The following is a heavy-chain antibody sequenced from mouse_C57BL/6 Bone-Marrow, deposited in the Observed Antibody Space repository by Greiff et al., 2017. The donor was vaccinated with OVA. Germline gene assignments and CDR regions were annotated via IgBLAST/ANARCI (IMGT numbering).Heavy chain of an antibody. Sequence: VQRVESGAELVRPGTSVTVSCKASGYAFTNYLIEWVKQRPGQGLEWIGVINPGSGGTNYNEKFKGKATLTADKSSSTAYMQLSSLTSEDVAVYFCARPTAQDTYYYAMDYWGQGTSVTVSS. J-gene: IGHJ4*01. CDR3: ARPTAQDTYYYAMDY. V-gene: IGHV1-54*01. CDR2: INPGSGGT. D-gene: IGHD3-2*02. CDR1: GYAFTNYL.